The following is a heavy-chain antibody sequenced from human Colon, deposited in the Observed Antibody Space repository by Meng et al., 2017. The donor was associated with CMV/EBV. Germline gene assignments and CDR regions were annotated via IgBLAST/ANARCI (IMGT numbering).Heavy chain of an antibody. CDR3: ATAGYCSSTSCQISGGGYFDY. CDR1: GYTFTGYY. V-gene: IGHV1-2*04. J-gene: IGHJ4*02. CDR2: INLNSGGT. Sequence: ASVKVSCKASGYTFTGYYIHWVRQAPGQGLEWMGWINLNSGGTNYAQKFQGWVTMTRDTSINTAYMELSRLRSDDTAVYYCATAGYCSSTSCQISGGGYFDYWGQGTLVTVSS. D-gene: IGHD2-2*01.